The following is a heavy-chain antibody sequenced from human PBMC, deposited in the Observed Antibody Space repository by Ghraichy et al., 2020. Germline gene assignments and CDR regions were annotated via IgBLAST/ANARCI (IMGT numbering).Heavy chain of an antibody. V-gene: IGHV3-23*01. CDR3: ARSSSGWGCFDP. CDR2: ISGNGGST. CDR1: GFTFSSYA. Sequence: GGSLRLSCAASGFTFSSYAMSWVRQAPGKGLEWVSSISGNGGSTHYADSVKGRFTISRDNSKNPLYLQMNSLRAEDTAVYYCARSSSGWGCFDPWGQGTLVTVSS. D-gene: IGHD6-19*01. J-gene: IGHJ5*02.